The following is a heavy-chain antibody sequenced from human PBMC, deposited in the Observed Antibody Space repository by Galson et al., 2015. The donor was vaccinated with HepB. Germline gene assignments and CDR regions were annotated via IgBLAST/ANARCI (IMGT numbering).Heavy chain of an antibody. Sequence: SVKVSCKASGYTFTSYGISWVRQAPGQGLEWMGWISAYNGNTNYAQKLQGRVTMTTDTSTSTAYMELRSLRSDDTAVYYCATFLITIFGVDYMGEAFDIWGQGTMVTVSS. D-gene: IGHD3-3*01. J-gene: IGHJ3*02. CDR3: ATFLITIFGVDYMGEAFDI. CDR1: GYTFTSYG. V-gene: IGHV1-18*04. CDR2: ISAYNGNT.